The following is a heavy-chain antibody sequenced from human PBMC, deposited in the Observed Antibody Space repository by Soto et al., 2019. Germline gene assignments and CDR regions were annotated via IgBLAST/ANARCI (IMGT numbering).Heavy chain of an antibody. J-gene: IGHJ6*02. Sequence: PSGSLSLTCAASGANINIYSVTLILQPAGKGLEWIGRIYTSASINYNPSLRGRVTLSVDTSTNQVSLKLASVTAADTAVYYCARDREAGYNFSYGMDVWGQGTTVTVSS. CDR2: IYTSASI. D-gene: IGHD6-19*01. V-gene: IGHV4-4*07. CDR1: GANINIYS. CDR3: ARDREAGYNFSYGMDV.